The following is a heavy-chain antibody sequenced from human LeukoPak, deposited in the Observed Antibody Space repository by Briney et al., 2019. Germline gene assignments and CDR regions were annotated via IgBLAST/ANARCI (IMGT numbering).Heavy chain of an antibody. CDR2: IDNGGSGT. V-gene: IGHV3-74*01. D-gene: IGHD3-3*01. CDR3: ARGGGWDTIFRVVQYMDV. Sequence: GGSLRLSCAASGFTFNGYWMHWVRQVPEKGLVLVSRIDNGGSGTTYADYVKGRFTVSRDNAKNTLYLQMNSLRAEDTAIYYCARGGGWDTIFRVVQYMDVWGKGTTVTVSS. J-gene: IGHJ6*03. CDR1: GFTFNGYW.